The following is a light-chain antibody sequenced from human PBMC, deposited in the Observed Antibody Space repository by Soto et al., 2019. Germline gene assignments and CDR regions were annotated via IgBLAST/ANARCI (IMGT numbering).Light chain of an antibody. J-gene: IGKJ5*01. CDR3: QQYGSSPSLT. CDR2: GAS. V-gene: IGKV3-20*01. CDR1: QSVSTNY. Sequence: EIVLTQSPGTLSLSPGERATLSCRASQSVSTNYLAWYQQKPGRAPRLLIYGASSRVTGIPGRFSGSGSGTDFTLTISRLEPEDFAVYYCQQYGSSPSLTFGPGTRLEIK.